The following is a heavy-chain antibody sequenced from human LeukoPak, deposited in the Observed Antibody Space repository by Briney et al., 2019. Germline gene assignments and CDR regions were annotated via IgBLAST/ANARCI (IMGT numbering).Heavy chain of an antibody. CDR1: GLTFSIHW. CDR3: VGGDY. CDR2: INQDGSDK. J-gene: IGHJ4*02. V-gene: IGHV3-7*01. Sequence: AGGSLRLSCAASGLTFSIHWMNWVRQAPGKGLECVANINQDGSDKYYVDSVKGLFTISRDNTKNSLYLQMNSLRAEDTAVYYCVGGDYWGQGTLVTVSS.